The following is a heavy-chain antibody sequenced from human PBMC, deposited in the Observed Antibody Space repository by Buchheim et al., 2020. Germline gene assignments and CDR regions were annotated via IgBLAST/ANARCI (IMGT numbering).Heavy chain of an antibody. CDR1: GFTFSSYS. J-gene: IGHJ6*02. V-gene: IGHV3-48*04. Sequence: EVQLVESGGGLVQPGGSLRLSCAASGFTFSSYSMNWVRQAPGKGLEWVSYISSSGSTIYYADSVKGRFTISRDNAKNSLYLQMNSLRAEDTAVYYCARDRSSLVPAALLYYYYGMDVWGQGTT. CDR2: ISSSGSTI. D-gene: IGHD2-2*01. CDR3: ARDRSSLVPAALLYYYYGMDV.